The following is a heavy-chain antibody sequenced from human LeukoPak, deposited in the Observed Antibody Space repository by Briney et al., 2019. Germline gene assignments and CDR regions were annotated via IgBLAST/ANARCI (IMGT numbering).Heavy chain of an antibody. J-gene: IGHJ4*02. CDR2: INPNSGGT. CDR1: GYTFTGYY. D-gene: IGHD3-10*01. V-gene: IGHV1-2*04. CDR3: AREGGSMVRGVRPFYY. Sequence: ASVKVSCKASGYTFTGYYMHWVRQAPGQGLEWMGWINPNSGGTNYAQKFQGWVTMTRDTSISTAYMELSRLRSDDPAVYYCAREGGSMVRGVRPFYYWGQGTLVTVSS.